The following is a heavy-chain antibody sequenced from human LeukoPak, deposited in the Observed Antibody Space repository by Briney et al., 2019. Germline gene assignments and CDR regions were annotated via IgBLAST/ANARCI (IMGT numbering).Heavy chain of an antibody. J-gene: IGHJ4*02. CDR2: IYYSGST. D-gene: IGHD2-15*01. CDR1: GGSIRSYY. Sequence: SETLSLTCTVSGGSIRSYYWSWIRQPPGKGLEWIGYIYYSGSTNYNPSLKSRVTISVDTSKNQFSLKLSSVTAADTAVYYCARHVGYCNGGSCYSSPFDYWGQGTLVTVSS. CDR3: ARHVGYCNGGSCYSSPFDY. V-gene: IGHV4-59*08.